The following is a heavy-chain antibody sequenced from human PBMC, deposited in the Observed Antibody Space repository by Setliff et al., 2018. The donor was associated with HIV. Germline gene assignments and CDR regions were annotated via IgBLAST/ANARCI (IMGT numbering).Heavy chain of an antibody. CDR3: AGPRGDEAFDI. Sequence: SVKVSCKASGGTSSTHAMNWVRQAPGRGLEWMGQIISVLDITDYAQKFQGRVTITADESTSTFYLELSGLRSDDTAVYYCAGPRGDEAFDIWGQGTKVTVSS. J-gene: IGHJ3*02. D-gene: IGHD3-10*01. V-gene: IGHV1-69*10. CDR2: IISVLDIT. CDR1: GGTSSTHA.